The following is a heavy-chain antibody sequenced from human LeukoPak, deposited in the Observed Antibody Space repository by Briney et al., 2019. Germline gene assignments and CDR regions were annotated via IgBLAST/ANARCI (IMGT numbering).Heavy chain of an antibody. J-gene: IGHJ4*02. CDR3: ARDRSDSSGYYLDY. CDR1: GGSISSGDYY. Sequence: PSETLSLTCTVSGGSISSGDYYWSWIRQPPGKGLEWIGYIYYSGSTYYNPSLKSRVTISVDTSKNQFSLKLSSVTAADTAVYYCARDRSDSSGYYLDYWGQGTLVTVSS. V-gene: IGHV4-30-4*01. CDR2: IYYSGST. D-gene: IGHD3-22*01.